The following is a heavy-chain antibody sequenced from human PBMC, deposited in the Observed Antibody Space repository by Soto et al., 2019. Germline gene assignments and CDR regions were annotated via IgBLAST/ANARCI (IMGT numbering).Heavy chain of an antibody. V-gene: IGHV3-30*03. CDR2: ISYDGSNK. Sequence: GGSLRLSCAASGFTFSSYGMHWVRQAPGKGLEWVAVISYDGSNKYYADSVKGRFTISRDNSKNTLYLQMNSLRAEDTAVYYCATAGDLGYCSSTSCYIDYWGQGTLVTVSS. CDR3: ATAGDLGYCSSTSCYIDY. CDR1: GFTFSSYG. D-gene: IGHD2-2*01. J-gene: IGHJ4*02.